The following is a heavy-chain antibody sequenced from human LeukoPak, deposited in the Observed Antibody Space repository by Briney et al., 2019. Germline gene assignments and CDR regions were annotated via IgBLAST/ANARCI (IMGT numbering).Heavy chain of an antibody. CDR2: IYRSGGT. CDR1: GFTVSRNY. J-gene: IGHJ3*02. V-gene: IGHV3-53*01. CDR3: ARDTGSKTPGAMMGATGDAFD. Sequence: GGSLRLSCGASGFTVSRNYVSWVRQAPGKGLEWVSVIYRSGGTNYTAPVKGRFTISRDNSKNTLFLQMNSLRAEGTAVYYRARDTGSKTPGAMMGATGDAFD. D-gene: IGHD1-26*01.